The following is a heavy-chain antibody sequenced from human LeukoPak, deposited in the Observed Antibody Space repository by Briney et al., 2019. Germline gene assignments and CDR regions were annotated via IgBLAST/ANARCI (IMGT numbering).Heavy chain of an antibody. Sequence: GESLKISCKGSGYSFTSYWIGWVRQMPGKGLEWMGIIYPGDSDTRYSPSFQGQVTISADKSISTAYLQWSSLKASDTAMYYCARHPPFLEVAGSQGWFDTWGQGTLVTVSS. V-gene: IGHV5-51*01. CDR1: GYSFTSYW. D-gene: IGHD2-15*01. CDR2: IYPGDSDT. J-gene: IGHJ5*02. CDR3: ARHPPFLEVAGSQGWFDT.